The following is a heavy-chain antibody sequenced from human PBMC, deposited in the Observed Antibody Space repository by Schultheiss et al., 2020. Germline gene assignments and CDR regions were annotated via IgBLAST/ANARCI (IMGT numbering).Heavy chain of an antibody. V-gene: IGHV4-31*03. CDR3: ASNDPPLGSRFDY. Sequence: SATLSLTCTVSGGSISSGGYYWSWIRQHPGKGLEWIGYIYYSGSTYYNPSLKSRVTISVDTSKNQFSLKLSSVTAADTAVYYCASNDPPLGSRFDYWGQGTLVTVSS. D-gene: IGHD3-16*01. CDR1: GGSISSGGYY. J-gene: IGHJ4*02. CDR2: IYYSGST.